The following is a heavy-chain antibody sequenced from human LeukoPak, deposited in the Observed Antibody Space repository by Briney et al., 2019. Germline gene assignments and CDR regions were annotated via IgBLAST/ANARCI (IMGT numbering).Heavy chain of an antibody. V-gene: IGHV5-51*01. J-gene: IGHJ4*02. CDR2: IYAGDSDT. D-gene: IGHD3-22*01. CDR1: GYIFTNYW. Sequence: KAGESLKISCKASGYIFTNYWIAWVRQMPGKGLEYMGIIYAGDSDTRYSPSFQGQVTISADKSIRTASLQWSSLKASDTAMYYCARRSYYDNSGHFYFDYWGQGTLVTVSS. CDR3: ARRSYYDNSGHFYFDY.